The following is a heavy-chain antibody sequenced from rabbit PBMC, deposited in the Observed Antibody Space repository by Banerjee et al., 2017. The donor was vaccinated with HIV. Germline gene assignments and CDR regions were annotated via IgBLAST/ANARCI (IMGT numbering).Heavy chain of an antibody. CDR2: IYSGGSGST. D-gene: IGHD1-1*01. CDR3: ARSLLAYYYNGFNL. V-gene: IGHV1S40*01. Sequence: QSLEESGGDLVKPGASLTLTCTASGFDLSSNYWICWVRQTPGKGLELLACIYSGGSGSTYYANWAKGRFTISKTSSTTVTLQMTSLTAADTATYFCARSLLAYYYNGFNLWGPGTLVTVS. J-gene: IGHJ4*01. CDR1: GFDLSSNYW.